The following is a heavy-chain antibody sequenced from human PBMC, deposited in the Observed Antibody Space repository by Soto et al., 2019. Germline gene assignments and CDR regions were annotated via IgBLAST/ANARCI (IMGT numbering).Heavy chain of an antibody. V-gene: IGHV4-61*01. CDR1: GGSVSSGSYY. D-gene: IGHD2-2*01. J-gene: IGHJ4*02. CDR2: IHHSGTT. CDR3: ARGGGYCSGTSCYTYFSHY. Sequence: SETLSLTCTVSGGSVSSGSYYWSWVRQPPGKGLEWIGYIHHSGTTNYNPSLKSRVTISVDTFKNQFSLKLTSVTAADTAMFYCARGGGYCSGTSCYTYFSHYWGPAALVTVSS.